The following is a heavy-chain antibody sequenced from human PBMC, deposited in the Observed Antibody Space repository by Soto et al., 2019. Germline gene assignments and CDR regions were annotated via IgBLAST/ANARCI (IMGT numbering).Heavy chain of an antibody. Sequence: SETLSLTCAVYGGSFSGYYWSWIRQPPGKGLEWIGEINHSGSTNYNPSLKSRVTISVDTSKNQFSLKLSSVTAADTAVYYCARSGTTYFDYWGQGTLVTVSS. CDR2: INHSGST. D-gene: IGHD1-7*01. J-gene: IGHJ4*02. CDR3: ARSGTTYFDY. V-gene: IGHV4-34*01. CDR1: GGSFSGYY.